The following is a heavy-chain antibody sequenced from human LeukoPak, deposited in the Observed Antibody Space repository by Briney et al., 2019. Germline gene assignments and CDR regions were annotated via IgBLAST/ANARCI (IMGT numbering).Heavy chain of an antibody. CDR3: ARDSAAHYYGSGSFYAGCFDY. CDR2: INPNNGGT. J-gene: IGHJ4*02. Sequence: ASVKVSCKASGYTFTGYYMHWVRQPPGQGLEWMGWINPNNGGTNYVQKFQGRVTMTRDTSISTAYMELRRMRSDDAAVYYFARDSAAHYYGSGSFYAGCFDYWGQGTLVTVSS. V-gene: IGHV1-2*02. D-gene: IGHD3-10*01. CDR1: GYTFTGYY.